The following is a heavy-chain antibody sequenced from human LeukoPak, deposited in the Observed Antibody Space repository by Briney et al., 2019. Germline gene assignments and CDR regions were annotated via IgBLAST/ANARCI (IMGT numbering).Heavy chain of an antibody. CDR3: VRSDYKAPFDP. J-gene: IGHJ5*02. CDR2: IYTSGST. V-gene: IGHV4-61*02. Sequence: SQTLSLTCTVSGGSISSGSYYWSWIRQPAGKGLEWIGRIYTSGSTNYNPSPKSRVTISVDTSKNQFSLKLSSVTAADTAVYYCVRSDYKAPFDPWGQGTLVTVSS. D-gene: IGHD4-11*01. CDR1: GGSISSGSYY.